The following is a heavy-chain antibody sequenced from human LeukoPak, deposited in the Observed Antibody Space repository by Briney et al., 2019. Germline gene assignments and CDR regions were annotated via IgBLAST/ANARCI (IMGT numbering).Heavy chain of an antibody. V-gene: IGHV4-4*09. J-gene: IGHJ5*02. D-gene: IGHD2-21*01. CDR2: IFTSGST. CDR1: GGSISSYC. Sequence: SETLSLTCTVSGGSISSYCLSWVRQPPGKGLEWIGYIFTSGSTDYNPSLKSRVTMSVDTSKNQLSMELRFLTAADTAVYYCATSHDVKTAPYDLWGQGTLVTVSS. CDR3: ATSHDVKTAPYDL.